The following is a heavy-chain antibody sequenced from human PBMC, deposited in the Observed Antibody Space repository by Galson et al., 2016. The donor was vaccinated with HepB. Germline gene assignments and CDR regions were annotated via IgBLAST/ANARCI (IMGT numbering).Heavy chain of an antibody. CDR2: IYWDDNK. J-gene: IGHJ4*02. CDR3: VHTDSHLSHVFFAGSWYYFDY. D-gene: IGHD2-15*01. Sequence: ALVKPTQTLTLSCTFSGFLLGTSGVAVAWIRQPPGKTLEWLAMIYWDDNKVYNPSLENRLTISRDSSKDQVVLTMTNMDPVDTATYFCVHTDSHLSHVFFAGSWYYFDYWGQGMLVTVSS. V-gene: IGHV2-5*02. CDR1: GFLLGTSGVA.